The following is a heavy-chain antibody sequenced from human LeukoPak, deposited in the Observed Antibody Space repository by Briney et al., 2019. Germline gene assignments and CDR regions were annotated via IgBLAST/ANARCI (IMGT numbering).Heavy chain of an antibody. J-gene: IGHJ4*02. V-gene: IGHV4-4*07. Sequence: KPSETLSLTCTVSGDSISTYYWSWIRQPAGEGLEWIGRIFTSGSTNYNPSLKSRVTMSVDTSKNQFSLNLSSVTAADTAVYYCARGPAAGYYFDNWGQGTLVTVSS. CDR2: IFTSGST. CDR3: ARGPAAGYYFDN. CDR1: GDSISTYY. D-gene: IGHD2-2*01.